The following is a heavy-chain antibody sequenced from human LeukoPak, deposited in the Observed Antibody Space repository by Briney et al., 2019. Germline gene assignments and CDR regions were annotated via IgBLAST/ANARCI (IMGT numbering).Heavy chain of an antibody. CDR3: ARDRDYPTQYFDY. Sequence: SETLSLTCTVSGGSISSYYWSWIRQPPGKGLEWIGYIYTSGSTNYNPSLKSRVTISVDTSKNEFSLKLSSVTAADTAVYYCARDRDYPTQYFDYWGQGILVTVSS. CDR2: IYTSGST. J-gene: IGHJ4*02. CDR1: GGSISSYY. D-gene: IGHD4-11*01. V-gene: IGHV4-4*09.